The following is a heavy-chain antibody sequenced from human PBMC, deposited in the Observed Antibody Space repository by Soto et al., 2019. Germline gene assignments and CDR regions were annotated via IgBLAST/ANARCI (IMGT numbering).Heavy chain of an antibody. Sequence: SETLSLTCAVSGGSLSSSYRWCCVRQPQGKGLGWIGEIYHSGSTNYNPSLKSRVTISVDKSKNQFSLKLSSVTAADTAVYFCARARIAARSNHMWSQGTLVTVSS. CDR1: GGSLSSSYR. J-gene: IGHJ4*02. V-gene: IGHV4-4*02. CDR2: IYHSGST. D-gene: IGHD6-6*01. CDR3: ARARIAARSNHM.